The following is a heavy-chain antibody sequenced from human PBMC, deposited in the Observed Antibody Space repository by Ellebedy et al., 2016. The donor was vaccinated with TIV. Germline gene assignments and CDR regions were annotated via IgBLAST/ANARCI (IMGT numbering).Heavy chain of an antibody. CDR2: LNSDGSST. V-gene: IGHV3-74*01. CDR1: GFTFTQYW. J-gene: IGHJ2*01. CDR3: ARAGSSGWEAYFDL. D-gene: IGHD6-19*01. Sequence: GESLKISCAASGFTFTQYWLHWVRQAPGKGPVWVSRLNSDGSSTTYADSVKGRFTISRDNAKNTLYLQMNSLIAEDTAVYYCARAGSSGWEAYFDLWGRGTLVTVSS.